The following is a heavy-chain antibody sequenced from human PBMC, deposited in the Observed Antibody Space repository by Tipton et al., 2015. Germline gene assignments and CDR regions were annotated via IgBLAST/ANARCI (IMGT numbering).Heavy chain of an antibody. CDR3: ALSYCGSDCSDAFDI. CDR2: ISPYNGNF. Sequence: QLVQSGAEMKKPGASVKVSCKTSGYTFTTYGISWVRQAPGQGLEWMGWISPYNGNFNYAQKFQGRVTMTTDTATSTAYMELRSLRSEDTATYYCALSYCGSDCSDAFDIWGQGTVVIVSS. CDR1: GYTFTTYG. J-gene: IGHJ3*02. V-gene: IGHV1-18*01. D-gene: IGHD2-21*02.